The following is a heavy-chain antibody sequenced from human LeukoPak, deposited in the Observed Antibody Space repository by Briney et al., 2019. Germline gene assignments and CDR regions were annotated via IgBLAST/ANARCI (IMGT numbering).Heavy chain of an antibody. CDR2: INPNSGGT. Sequence: ASVKVSCKASGYTFTGYYMHWVRQAPGQGLEWMGWINPNSGGTNYAQRFQGRVTMTRDTSISTAYMELSRLRSDDTAVYYCASCQFQCELQLDYWGQGTLVTVSS. V-gene: IGHV1-2*02. J-gene: IGHJ4*02. CDR1: GYTFTGYY. D-gene: IGHD1-26*01. CDR3: ASCQFQCELQLDY.